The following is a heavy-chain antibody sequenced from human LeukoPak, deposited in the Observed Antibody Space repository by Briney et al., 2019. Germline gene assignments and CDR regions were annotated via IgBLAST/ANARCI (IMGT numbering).Heavy chain of an antibody. CDR3: ARFLEWSDQQPYGYYYYMDV. CDR2: INPNSGGT. J-gene: IGHJ6*03. CDR1: GYTFTGYY. V-gene: IGHV1-2*02. D-gene: IGHD3-3*01. Sequence: GASVKVSCKASGYTFTGYYMHWVRQAPGQGLEWMGWINPNSGGTNYAQKFQGRVTMTRDTSISTAYMELSRLRSDDTAVYYCARFLEWSDQQPYGYYYYMDVWGKGTTVTVSS.